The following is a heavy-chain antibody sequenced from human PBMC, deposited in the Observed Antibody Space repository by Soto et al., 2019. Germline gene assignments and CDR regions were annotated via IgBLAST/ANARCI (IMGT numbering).Heavy chain of an antibody. J-gene: IGHJ6*02. V-gene: IGHV1-69*12. D-gene: IGHD2-2*01. CDR3: ARRVPAAGYYYGMDV. CDR1: GGTFSSYA. CDR2: IIPIFGTA. Sequence: QVQLVQSGAEVKKPGSSVKVSCKASGGTFSSYAISWVRQAPGQGLEWMGGIIPIFGTANYAQKFQGRVTITADEPXXPASMELSSLRSEDTAVYYCARRVPAAGYYYGMDVWGQGTTVTVSS.